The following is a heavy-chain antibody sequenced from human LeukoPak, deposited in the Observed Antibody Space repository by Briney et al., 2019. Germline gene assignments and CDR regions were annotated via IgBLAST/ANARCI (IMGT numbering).Heavy chain of an antibody. CDR1: GGSISSYY. J-gene: IGHJ6*02. CDR3: ARNPSYDILTGYSDYYGMDV. CDR2: IYYSGST. V-gene: IGHV4-59*01. Sequence: SETLSLTCTVSGGSISSYYWSWIRQPPGKGLEWIGYIYYSGSTNYNPSLKSRVTISVDTSKNQFSLKLNSVTAADTAVYYCARNPSYDILTGYSDYYGMDVWGQGTTVTVS. D-gene: IGHD3-9*01.